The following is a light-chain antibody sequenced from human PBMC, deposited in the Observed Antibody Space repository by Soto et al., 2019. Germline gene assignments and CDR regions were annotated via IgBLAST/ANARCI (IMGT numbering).Light chain of an antibody. J-gene: IGKJ1*01. V-gene: IGKV1-6*01. CDR3: LQEYNCPLT. Sequence: IQVSQSPSSLSASVVDGVTITCLASQAIRTDLGWYQQKPGEAPRLLIFAASNLDSGVPSRFSGSGSGTDFTLTINSLQSEDFAAYYCLQEYNCPLTFGQGTKVDIK. CDR2: AAS. CDR1: QAIRTD.